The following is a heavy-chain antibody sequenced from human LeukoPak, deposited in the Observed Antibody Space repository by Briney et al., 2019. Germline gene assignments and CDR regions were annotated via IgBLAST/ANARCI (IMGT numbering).Heavy chain of an antibody. CDR2: IYYSGST. D-gene: IGHD2-15*01. CDR3: ARDGGDIGRLGSFDP. Sequence: SEALSLTCTVSGGSISSYYWSWIRQPPGKGLEWIGYIYYSGSTNYNPSPKSRVTISVDTSKNQFSLKLSSVTAADTAVYYCARDGGDIGRLGSFDPWGQGTLVTVSS. CDR1: GGSISSYY. J-gene: IGHJ5*02. V-gene: IGHV4-59*01.